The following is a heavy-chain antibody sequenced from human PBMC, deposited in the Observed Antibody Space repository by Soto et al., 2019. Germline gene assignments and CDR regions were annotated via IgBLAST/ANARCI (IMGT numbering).Heavy chain of an antibody. CDR3: ARTYYYGSGSLLLDY. CDR1: GGSISSGGYY. Sequence: QVQLQESGPGLVKPSQTLSLTCTVSGGSISSGGYYWSWIRQHPGKGLEWIGYIYYSGSTYYNPSLNSRVTISVDTSKNPSSLQLSSVTAADTAVYYCARTYYYGSGSLLLDYWGQGTLVTVSS. V-gene: IGHV4-31*03. CDR2: IYYSGST. D-gene: IGHD3-10*01. J-gene: IGHJ4*02.